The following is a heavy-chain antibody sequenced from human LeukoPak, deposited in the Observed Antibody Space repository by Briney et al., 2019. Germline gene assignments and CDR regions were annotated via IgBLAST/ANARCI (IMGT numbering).Heavy chain of an antibody. CDR1: GGSTSSGGYS. Sequence: SQTLSLTCAVSGGSTSSGGYSWSWIRQPPGKGLEWIGYIYHSGSTYYNPSLKSRVTISVDRSKNQFSLKLSSVTAADTAVYYCARLVAATGNFDYWGQGTLVTVSS. J-gene: IGHJ4*02. D-gene: IGHD6-13*01. CDR3: ARLVAATGNFDY. CDR2: IYHSGST. V-gene: IGHV4-30-2*01.